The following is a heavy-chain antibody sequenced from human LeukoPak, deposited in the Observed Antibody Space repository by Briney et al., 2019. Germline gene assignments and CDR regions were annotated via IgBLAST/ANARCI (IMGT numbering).Heavy chain of an antibody. CDR1: AGSISAYY. J-gene: IGHJ2*01. CDR2: TSDSGSS. CDR3: ARIVRQDGGYLDL. D-gene: IGHD3-16*02. V-gene: IGHV4-59*08. Sequence: SETLSLTCTVSAGSISAYYWTWIRQPPGKGMEWIGYTSDSGSSNYKSSLKSRVSMSVDTSKRQFSLTLTSVTAADTAVYYCARIVRQDGGYLDLWGRGSLVTVSS.